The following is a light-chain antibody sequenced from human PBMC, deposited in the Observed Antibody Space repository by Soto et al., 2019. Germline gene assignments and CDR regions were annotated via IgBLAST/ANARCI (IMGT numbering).Light chain of an antibody. Sequence: QSALTQPPSASGSLGQSVTISCSGASSDIGGYNYVAWYQQHPGKAPKLIIYEVNKRPSGVPDRFSGSKSGNTASLTVSGLQAEDEADYSCSSYAGGNNLFFGGGTKLTVL. CDR3: SSYAGGNNLF. CDR2: EVN. CDR1: SSDIGGYNY. V-gene: IGLV2-8*01. J-gene: IGLJ2*01.